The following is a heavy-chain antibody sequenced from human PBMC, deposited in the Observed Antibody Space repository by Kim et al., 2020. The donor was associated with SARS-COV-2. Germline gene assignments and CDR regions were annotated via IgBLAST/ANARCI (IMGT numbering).Heavy chain of an antibody. V-gene: IGHV1-24*01. J-gene: IGHJ5*02. CDR1: GYTLTELS. CDR2: FDPEDVET. D-gene: IGHD2-2*01. CDR3: ASSCTITTCHWFDP. Sequence: ASVKVSCKVSGYTLTELSMHWVRQAPGKGLEWMGGFDPEDVETIYAQKFQGRVTMTEDTSTDTAYMELSSLRSEDTAVYYCASSCTITTCHWFDPWGQGTLVSCSS.